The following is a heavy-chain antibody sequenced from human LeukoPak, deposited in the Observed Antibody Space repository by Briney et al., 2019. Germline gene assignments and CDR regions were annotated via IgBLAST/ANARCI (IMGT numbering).Heavy chain of an antibody. CDR1: GYTFTSYD. CDR2: MNPISGNT. Sequence: ASVKVSCKASGYTFTSYDINWVRQATGQGLEWMGWMNPISGNTGYAQKFQGRVTMTRNTSISTAYMELSSLGSEDTAVYYCARGGGYSGYDEDGLNYYGMDVWGQGTTVTVSS. CDR3: ARGGGYSGYDEDGLNYYGMDV. V-gene: IGHV1-8*01. D-gene: IGHD5-12*01. J-gene: IGHJ6*02.